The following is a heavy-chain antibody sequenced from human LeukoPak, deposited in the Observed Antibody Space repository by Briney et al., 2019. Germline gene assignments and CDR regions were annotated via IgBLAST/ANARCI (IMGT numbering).Heavy chain of an antibody. CDR3: ARARGYYYDSSGYPTLIDY. V-gene: IGHV3-48*03. J-gene: IGHJ4*02. D-gene: IGHD3-22*01. CDR1: GFTFSSYE. Sequence: GGSLRLSCAASGFTFSSYEMNWVRQAPGKGLEWVSYISSSGSTIYYADSVKGRFTISRDNAKNSLYLQMNSLRAEDTAVYYCARARGYYYDSSGYPTLIDYWRQGTLVTVSS. CDR2: ISSSGSTI.